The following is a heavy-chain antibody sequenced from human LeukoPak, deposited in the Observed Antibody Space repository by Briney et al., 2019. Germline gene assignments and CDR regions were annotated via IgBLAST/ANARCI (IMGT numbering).Heavy chain of an antibody. V-gene: IGHV4-34*01. CDR1: GGSVSSNY. D-gene: IGHD3-9*01. J-gene: IGHJ6*02. CDR2: INHSGST. CDR3: ARGEAYDILTGYYYYGMDV. Sequence: SETLSLTCTVSGGSVSSNYWSWIRQPPGKGLEWIGEINHSGSTNYNPSLKSRVTISVDTSKNQFSLKLSSVTAADTAVYYCARGEAYDILTGYYYYGMDVWGQGTTVTVSS.